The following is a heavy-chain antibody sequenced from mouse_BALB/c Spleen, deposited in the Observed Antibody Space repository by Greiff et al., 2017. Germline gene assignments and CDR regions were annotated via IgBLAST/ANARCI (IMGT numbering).Heavy chain of an antibody. CDR2: ISNGGGST. J-gene: IGHJ4*01. Sequence: DVMLVESGGGLVQPGGSLKLSCAASGFTFSSYTMSWVRQTPEKRLEWVAYISNGGGSTYYPDTVKGRFTISRDNAKNTLYLQMSSLKSEDTAMYYCARGGLSYYAMDYWGQGTSVTVSA. CDR1: GFTFSSYT. V-gene: IGHV5-12-2*01. D-gene: IGHD3-3*01. CDR3: ARGGLSYYAMDY.